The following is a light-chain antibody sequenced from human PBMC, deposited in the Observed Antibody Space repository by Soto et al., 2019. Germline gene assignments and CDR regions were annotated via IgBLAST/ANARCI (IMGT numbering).Light chain of an antibody. J-gene: IGKJ4*01. CDR3: QQYNAWPLT. CDR1: QSVSSS. Sequence: EVVMTQSAASLSVSPGERVTLSCKASQSVSSSLAWYQQNPGQAPRLLIYGASTRAAGLPARFSGSGSGTEFTLTINGLQSEDFAVYYCQQYNAWPLTFGGGTKVEIK. V-gene: IGKV3-15*01. CDR2: GAS.